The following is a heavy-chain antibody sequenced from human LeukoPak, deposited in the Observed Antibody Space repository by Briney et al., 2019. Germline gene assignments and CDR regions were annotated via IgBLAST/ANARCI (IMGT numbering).Heavy chain of an antibody. CDR1: GGSISSGSYY. J-gene: IGHJ5*02. V-gene: IGHV4-61*02. Sequence: SETLSLTCTVSGGSISSGSYYWSWIRQPAGKGLEWIGRIYTSGSTNYNPSLKSRVTISVDTSKNQFSLKLSSVTAADTAVYYCARRKRPSYGSGARRGVWFDPWGQGTLVTVSS. CDR2: IYTSGST. D-gene: IGHD3-10*01. CDR3: ARRKRPSYGSGARRGVWFDP.